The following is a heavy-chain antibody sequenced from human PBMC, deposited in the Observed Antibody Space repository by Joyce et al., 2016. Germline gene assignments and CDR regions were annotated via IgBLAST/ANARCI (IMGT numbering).Heavy chain of an antibody. V-gene: IGHV3-23*01. CDR3: AKALSPYYDYIWGSYLDAFDI. Sequence: EVQLLESGGGLVQPGGSLRLSCAASGFTFSSYAMSWVRQASGKGLGWVSAISGSGTSTYYADSVKGRFAISRDNSKNTLYLQMNSLRAEDTAVYYCAKALSPYYDYIWGSYLDAFDIWGQGTMVTVSS. J-gene: IGHJ3*02. CDR2: ISGSGTST. D-gene: IGHD3-16*02. CDR1: GFTFSSYA.